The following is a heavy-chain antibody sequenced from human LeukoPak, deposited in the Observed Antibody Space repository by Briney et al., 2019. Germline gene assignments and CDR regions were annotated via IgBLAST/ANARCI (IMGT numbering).Heavy chain of an antibody. J-gene: IGHJ4*02. V-gene: IGHV3-30-3*01. D-gene: IGHD3-22*01. CDR3: ARDKAAMVVVWYYFDH. Sequence: PGGSLRLSCAASGFTFSSYAMHWVRQAPGKGLEWVAVISFDGSNKYYADSVKGRFTISRDNSKNTLFLQMNSLRAEDTAVYYCARDKAAMVVVWYYFDHWGQGTLVTVSS. CDR2: ISFDGSNK. CDR1: GFTFSSYA.